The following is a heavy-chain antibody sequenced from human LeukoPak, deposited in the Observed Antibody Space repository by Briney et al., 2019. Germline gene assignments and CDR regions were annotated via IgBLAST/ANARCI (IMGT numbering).Heavy chain of an antibody. CDR3: ARHTRGVDTALVQDAFDI. D-gene: IGHD5-18*01. V-gene: IGHV5-51*01. CDR1: GYRFTNYW. CDR2: IYPADSDI. Sequence: TGESLKISCKGSGYRFTNYWIGWVRQMPGKGLECMGVIYPADSDIRYSPSFQGQVTISADKSVSTAYLQWSSLKASDTAIYYCARHTRGVDTALVQDAFDIWGQGTRVTVSS. J-gene: IGHJ3*02.